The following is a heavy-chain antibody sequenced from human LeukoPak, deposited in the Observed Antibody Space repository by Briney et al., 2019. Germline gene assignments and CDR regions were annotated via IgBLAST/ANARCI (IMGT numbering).Heavy chain of an antibody. J-gene: IGHJ3*02. D-gene: IGHD3-10*01. Sequence: SETLSLTCTVSGGSISSGGYYWSWIRQHPGKGLEWIGYIYYSGSTYYNPSLKSRVTISVDTSKNQFSLKLSSVTAADTAVYYCASSIRSRGYYYGSGSPDAFDIWGQGTIVTVSS. CDR1: GGSISSGGYY. CDR2: IYYSGST. V-gene: IGHV4-31*03. CDR3: ASSIRSRGYYYGSGSPDAFDI.